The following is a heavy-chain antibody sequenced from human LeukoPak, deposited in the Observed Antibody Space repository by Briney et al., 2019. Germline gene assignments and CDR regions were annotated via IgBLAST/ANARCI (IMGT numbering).Heavy chain of an antibody. CDR1: GFTFDDYA. CDR2: ISWHSGNI. J-gene: IGHJ4*02. CDR3: AKDHSSSWYVSIAY. D-gene: IGHD6-13*01. Sequence: GRSLRLSCAASGFTFDDYAMHWVRQVPGKGLEWVSVISWHSGNIGYADSVKVRFTISRDNAKTYLYLKMNSLRAEDPALYYCAKDHSSSWYVSIAYWGQGTLVTVSS. V-gene: IGHV3-9*01.